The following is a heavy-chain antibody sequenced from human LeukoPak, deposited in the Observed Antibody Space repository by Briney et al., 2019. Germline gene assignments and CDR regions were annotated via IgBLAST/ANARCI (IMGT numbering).Heavy chain of an antibody. Sequence: SETLSLTCTVSGGSISSGDYYWSWIRQPPGKGLEWIGYIYYSGSTYYNPSLKSRVTISVDTSKNQFSLKLSSVTAADTAVYYCARGRYYYDSSGYYYAYYFDYWGQGTLVTVSS. D-gene: IGHD3-22*01. CDR2: IYYSGST. CDR1: GGSISSGDYY. CDR3: ARGRYYYDSSGYYYAYYFDY. V-gene: IGHV4-30-4*01. J-gene: IGHJ4*02.